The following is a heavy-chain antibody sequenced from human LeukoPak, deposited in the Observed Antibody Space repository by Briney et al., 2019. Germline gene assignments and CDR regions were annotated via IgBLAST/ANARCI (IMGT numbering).Heavy chain of an antibody. V-gene: IGHV1-69*13. CDR2: IIPIFGTA. D-gene: IGHD3-3*01. CDR1: GGTFSSYA. CDR3: ARDHGGAILPTRNWFDP. J-gene: IGHJ5*02. Sequence: GASVKVSCKASGGTFSSYAISWVRQAPGQGLEWMGGIIPIFGTANYAQKFQGRVTITADESTSTAYMELSSLRSEDTAVYYCARDHGGAILPTRNWFDPWGQGTLVTVSS.